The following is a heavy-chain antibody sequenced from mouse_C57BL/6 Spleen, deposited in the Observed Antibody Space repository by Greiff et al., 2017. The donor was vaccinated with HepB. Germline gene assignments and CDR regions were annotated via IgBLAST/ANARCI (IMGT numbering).Heavy chain of an antibody. CDR1: GFTFTDYY. CDR3: ARYRGYDEYYAMDY. D-gene: IGHD2-2*01. J-gene: IGHJ4*01. Sequence: EVKLVESGGGLVQPGGSLSLSCAASGFTFTDYYMSWVRQPPGKALEWLGFIRNKANGYTTEYSASVKGWFTISRDNSQSILYLQMNALRAEDSATYYCARYRGYDEYYAMDYWGQGTSVTVSS. CDR2: IRNKANGYTT. V-gene: IGHV7-3*01.